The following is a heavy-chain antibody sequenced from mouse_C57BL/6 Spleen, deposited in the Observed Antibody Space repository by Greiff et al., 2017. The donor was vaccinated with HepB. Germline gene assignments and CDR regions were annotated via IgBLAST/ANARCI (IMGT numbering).Heavy chain of an antibody. V-gene: IGHV5-4*01. D-gene: IGHD1-1*01. CDR3: ARDLGTTVVALDY. CDR1: GFTFSSYA. CDR2: ISDGGSYT. J-gene: IGHJ2*01. Sequence: EVQLVESGGGLVKPGGSLKLSCAASGFTFSSYAMSWVRQTPEKRLEWVATISDGGSYTYYPDNVKGRFTISRDNAKNNLYLQMSHLKSEDTAVYYCARDLGTTVVALDYWGQGTTLTVSS.